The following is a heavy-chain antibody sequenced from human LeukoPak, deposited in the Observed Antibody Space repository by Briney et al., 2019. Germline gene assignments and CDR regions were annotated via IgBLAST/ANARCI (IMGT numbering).Heavy chain of an antibody. J-gene: IGHJ3*02. CDR1: GFTFSSYS. D-gene: IGHD5-24*01. V-gene: IGHV3-21*01. Sequence: GGSLRLSCAASGFTFSSYSMNWDRQAPGKGLEWVSSISSSSSYIYYADSVKGRFTISRDNAKNSLYLQMNSLRAEDTAVYYCARAKRWLQNAFDIWGQGTMVTVSS. CDR3: ARAKRWLQNAFDI. CDR2: ISSSSSYI.